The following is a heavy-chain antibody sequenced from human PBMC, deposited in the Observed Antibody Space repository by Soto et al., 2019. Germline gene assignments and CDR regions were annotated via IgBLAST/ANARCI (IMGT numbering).Heavy chain of an antibody. Sequence: GASVKVSCKASGYTFTTYGISWVRQAPGQGLEWMGWISAYNGNTNYAQNLQGRVTMTTDTSTSTAYMELRSLRSDDTAVYYCARDRLRKTANSYYNYYGMHVWGPGTTLTVS. CDR2: ISAYNGNT. D-gene: IGHD2-21*02. CDR1: GYTFTTYG. J-gene: IGHJ6*02. CDR3: ARDRLRKTANSYYNYYGMHV. V-gene: IGHV1-18*01.